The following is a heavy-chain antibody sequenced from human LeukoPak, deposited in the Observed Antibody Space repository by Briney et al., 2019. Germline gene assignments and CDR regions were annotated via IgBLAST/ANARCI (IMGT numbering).Heavy chain of an antibody. J-gene: IGHJ4*02. V-gene: IGHV3-21*01. CDR1: GFTFSSYS. CDR3: AKEDTLTTVYFDY. D-gene: IGHD4-17*01. Sequence: GGSLRLSCAASGFTFSSYSMNWVRQAPGKGLEWVSSISSSSSYIYYADSVKGRFTISRDNAKNSLYLQMNSLRAEDTAVYYCAKEDTLTTVYFDYWGQGTPVTVSS. CDR2: ISSSSSYI.